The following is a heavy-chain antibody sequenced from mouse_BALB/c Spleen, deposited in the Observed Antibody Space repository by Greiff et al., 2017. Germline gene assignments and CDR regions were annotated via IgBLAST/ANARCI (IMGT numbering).Heavy chain of an antibody. D-gene: IGHD2-14*01. V-gene: IGHV5-4*02. Sequence: EVQLVESGGGLVKPGGSLKLSCAASGFTFSDYYMYWVRQTPEKRLEWVATISDGGSYTYYPDSVKGRFTISRDNAKNNLYLQMSSLKSEDTAMYYCARDSYRYDGYFDYWGQGTTLTVSS. CDR2: ISDGGSYT. J-gene: IGHJ2*01. CDR3: ARDSYRYDGYFDY. CDR1: GFTFSDYY.